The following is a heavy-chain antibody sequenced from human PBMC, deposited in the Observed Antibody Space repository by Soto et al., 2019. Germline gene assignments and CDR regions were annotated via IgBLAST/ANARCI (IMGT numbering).Heavy chain of an antibody. J-gene: IGHJ4*02. Sequence: PSETLSLTCAVYGGSFSGYYWSWIRQPPGKGLEWIGEINHSGSTNYNPSLKSRVTISVDTSKNQFSLKLSSVTAADTAVYYCAIKTTYDFWSGYRDYWGQGTLVTVSS. CDR1: GGSFSGYY. CDR2: INHSGST. V-gene: IGHV4-34*01. CDR3: AIKTTYDFWSGYRDY. D-gene: IGHD3-3*01.